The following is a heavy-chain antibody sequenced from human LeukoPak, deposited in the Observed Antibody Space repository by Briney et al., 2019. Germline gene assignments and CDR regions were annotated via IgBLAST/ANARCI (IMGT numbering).Heavy chain of an antibody. V-gene: IGHV3-7*01. CDR3: ARASAVAGTREY. Sequence: GGSLRLSCAASGFTVSSYWMSWVRQAPGKGLEWVANIKEDGSDKYYVDSVKGRFTISRDNAKNSLYLQMNSLRAEDTAVYYCARASAVAGTREYWGQATLVTVSS. CDR2: IKEDGSDK. CDR1: GFTVSSYW. D-gene: IGHD6-19*01. J-gene: IGHJ4*02.